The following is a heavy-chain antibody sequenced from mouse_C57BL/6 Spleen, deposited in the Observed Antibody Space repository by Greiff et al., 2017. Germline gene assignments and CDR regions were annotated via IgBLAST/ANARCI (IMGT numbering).Heavy chain of an antibody. Sequence: QVQLQQPGAELVKPGASVKMSCKASGYTFTSYWITWVKQRPGQGLEWIGDIYPGSGSTNYNEKFKSKATMTVDTSSSTAYMQLSSLTSADSAVYYCARRDGYFDYWGQGTTLTVSS. CDR2: IYPGSGST. D-gene: IGHD3-3*01. J-gene: IGHJ2*01. V-gene: IGHV1-55*01. CDR3: ARRDGYFDY. CDR1: GYTFTSYW.